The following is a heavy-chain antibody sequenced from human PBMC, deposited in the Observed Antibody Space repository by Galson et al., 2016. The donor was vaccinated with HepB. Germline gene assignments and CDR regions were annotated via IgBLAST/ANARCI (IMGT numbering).Heavy chain of an antibody. J-gene: IGHJ4*02. CDR3: ARGRDYGDNPFDD. CDR1: GYTFTRCD. V-gene: IGHV1-8*01. D-gene: IGHD4-17*01. CDR2: MNPDSGRT. Sequence: SVKVSCKASGYTFTRCDINWVRQATGQGLEWLGWMNPDSGRTGSAQEFQGRVTMTRDTSISTAYLELSSLTSEDTGVYFCARGRDYGDNPFDDWGQGTLVAVSS.